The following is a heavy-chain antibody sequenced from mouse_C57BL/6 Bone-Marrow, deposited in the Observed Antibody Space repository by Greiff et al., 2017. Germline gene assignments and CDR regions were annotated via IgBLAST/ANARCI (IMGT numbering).Heavy chain of an antibody. CDR2: IYPRSGNT. J-gene: IGHJ1*03. D-gene: IGHD2-2*01. CDR1: GYTFTSYG. CDR3: ARLRLPWYFDV. Sequence: QVQLKESGAELARPGASVKLSCKASGYTFTSYGISWVKQRTGQGLEWIGEIYPRSGNTYYNEKFKGKATLTADKSSSTAYMELRSLTSEDSAVYFCARLRLPWYFDVWGTGTTVTVSS. V-gene: IGHV1-81*01.